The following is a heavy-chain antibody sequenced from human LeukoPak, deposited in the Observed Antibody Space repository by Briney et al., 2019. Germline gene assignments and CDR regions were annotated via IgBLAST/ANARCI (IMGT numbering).Heavy chain of an antibody. CDR3: ARQYCSGGSCYTWFDP. D-gene: IGHD2-15*01. Sequence: GESLKISCKGSGYSFTSYWIGWVSQMPGKGLEWMGITYPGDSDTRYSPSFQGQVTISADKSISTAYLQWSSLKASDTAMYYCARQYCSGGSCYTWFDPWGQGTLVTVSS. CDR2: TYPGDSDT. J-gene: IGHJ5*02. CDR1: GYSFTSYW. V-gene: IGHV5-51*01.